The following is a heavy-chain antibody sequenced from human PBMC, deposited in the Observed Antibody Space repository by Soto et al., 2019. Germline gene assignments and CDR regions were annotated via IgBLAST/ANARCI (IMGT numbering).Heavy chain of an antibody. V-gene: IGHV4-30-4*01. J-gene: IGHJ4*02. Sequence: QVQLQESGPGLVKPSQTLSLTCTVSGGSISSGDYYWSWIRQPPGKGLEWIGYIYYSGSTYYNPSLKSRVTISVDTSKNQFSLKLSSVTAADTAVYYCARLDMTTVTTSDSLPSSFDYWGQGTLVTVSS. CDR3: ARLDMTTVTTSDSLPSSFDY. D-gene: IGHD4-17*01. CDR1: GGSISSGDYY. CDR2: IYYSGST.